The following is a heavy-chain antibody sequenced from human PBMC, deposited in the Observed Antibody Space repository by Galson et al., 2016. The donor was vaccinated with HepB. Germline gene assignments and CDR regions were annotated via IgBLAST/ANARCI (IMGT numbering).Heavy chain of an antibody. V-gene: IGHV3-21*01. D-gene: IGHD2-15*01. CDR3: ARLVRVASGLDY. CDR2: ITSVSTHT. CDR1: GFSFDYHT. Sequence: SLRLSCAASGFSFDYHTMHWVRQSPGKAPEWVSAITSVSTHTYYADSVRGRFTISRDNAKNSLYLQMTSLKVEDTAIYYCARLVRVASGLDYWGPGTLVTVSS. J-gene: IGHJ4*02.